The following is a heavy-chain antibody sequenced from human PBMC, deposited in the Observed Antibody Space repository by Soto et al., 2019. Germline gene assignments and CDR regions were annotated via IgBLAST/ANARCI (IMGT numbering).Heavy chain of an antibody. V-gene: IGHV3-30-3*01. Sequence: GGSLRLSCAASGFTFSSYAMHWVRQAPGKGLEWVAVISYDGSNKYYADSVKGRFTISRDNSKNTLYLQMNSLRAEDTAVYYCARDTGYYYDSSGYENHFDYWGQGTLVTVSS. CDR2: ISYDGSNK. CDR3: ARDTGYYYDSSGYENHFDY. CDR1: GFTFSSYA. D-gene: IGHD3-22*01. J-gene: IGHJ4*02.